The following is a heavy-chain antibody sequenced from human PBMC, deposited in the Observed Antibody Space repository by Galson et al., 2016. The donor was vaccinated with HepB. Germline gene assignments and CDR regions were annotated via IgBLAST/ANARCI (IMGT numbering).Heavy chain of an antibody. CDR2: INNDGSST. V-gene: IGHV3-74*01. CDR1: GFTFSSYW. J-gene: IGHJ4*02. CDR3: TRVGVRGARHCDY. Sequence: SLRLSCAVSGFTFSSYWMYWVRQAPGKGLVWVSRINNDGSSTDYVDSVTGRFTIFRDNAKNTLYLQMSSLRAEDTAVYYCTRVGVRGARHCDYWGQGTLVTVSS. D-gene: IGHD3-10*01.